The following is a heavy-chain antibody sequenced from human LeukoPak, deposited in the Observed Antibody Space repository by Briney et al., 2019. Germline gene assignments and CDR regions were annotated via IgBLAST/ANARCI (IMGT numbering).Heavy chain of an antibody. CDR2: IYHSGST. Sequence: SETLSLTCTVSGGSISSYYWSWIRQPPGKGLEWIGYIYHSGSTHYNPSLRSRVTISIDTSTNQFSLKMSSVTAADTAVFYCARLIGAVGAQGGDFDVWGQGTMVTVSS. J-gene: IGHJ3*01. V-gene: IGHV4-59*08. CDR1: GGSISSYY. CDR3: ARLIGAVGAQGGDFDV. D-gene: IGHD1-26*01.